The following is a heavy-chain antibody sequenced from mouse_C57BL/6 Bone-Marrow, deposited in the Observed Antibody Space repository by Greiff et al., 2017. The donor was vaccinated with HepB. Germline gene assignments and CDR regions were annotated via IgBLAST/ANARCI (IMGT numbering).Heavy chain of an antibody. CDR3: SRTTTLVARDAMDY. CDR1: GYTFTSYW. CDR2: IHPNSGST. J-gene: IGHJ4*01. D-gene: IGHD1-1*01. V-gene: IGHV1-64*01. Sequence: VQLQQPGAELVKPGASVKLSCKASGYTFTSYWMHWVKQRPGQGLEWIGMIHPNSGSTNYNEKFKSKATLTVDKSSSTAYMQLSILTSEDSAVYYCSRTTTLVARDAMDYWGQGTSVTVAS.